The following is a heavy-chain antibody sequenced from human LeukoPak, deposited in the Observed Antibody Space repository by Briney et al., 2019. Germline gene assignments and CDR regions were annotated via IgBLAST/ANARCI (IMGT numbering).Heavy chain of an antibody. Sequence: SETLSLTCTVSGGSINSYYWSWIRQSPGKGLEWIGYIYYTGSSNYNPSLKSRVTISIDTSKNQFSLKLSSVTAADTAVYYRARLVVITTYYFDYWGQGTLVTVSS. CDR3: ARLVVITTYYFDY. D-gene: IGHD3-22*01. J-gene: IGHJ4*02. CDR1: GGSINSYY. V-gene: IGHV4-59*12. CDR2: IYYTGSS.